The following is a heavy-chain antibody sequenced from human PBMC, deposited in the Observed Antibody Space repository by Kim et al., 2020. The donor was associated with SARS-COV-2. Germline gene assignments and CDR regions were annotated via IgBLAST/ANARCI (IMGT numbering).Heavy chain of an antibody. V-gene: IGHV4-59*08. D-gene: IGHD1-26*01. CDR3: ARHELGYYYYYGMDV. Sequence: PSLKSRVTISVDTSKNQFSLKLRSVTAADTAVYYCARHELGYYYYYGMDVWGQGTTVTVSS. J-gene: IGHJ6*02.